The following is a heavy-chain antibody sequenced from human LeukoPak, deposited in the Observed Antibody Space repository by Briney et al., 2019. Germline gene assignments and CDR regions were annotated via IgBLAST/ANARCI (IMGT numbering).Heavy chain of an antibody. CDR2: IYSGGTT. D-gene: IGHD3-22*01. CDR1: GFTVSSNY. V-gene: IGHV3-53*01. Sequence: QTGGSLRLSCAASGFTVSSNYMSWVRQAPGKGLEWVSVIYSGGTTYYADSVKGRFTISRDNSKNTLYLQMNSLRAEDTAVYYCASQKYYDTSGYYAPHFDHWGQGTLVTVSS. J-gene: IGHJ4*02. CDR3: ASQKYYDTSGYYAPHFDH.